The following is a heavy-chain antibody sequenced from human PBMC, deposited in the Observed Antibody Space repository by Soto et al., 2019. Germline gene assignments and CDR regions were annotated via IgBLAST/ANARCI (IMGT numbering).Heavy chain of an antibody. V-gene: IGHV4-39*02. J-gene: IGHJ4*02. CDR1: GGSISSSSYY. Sequence: SETLSLTCTVSGGSISSSSYYWGWIPQPPGKGLEWIGSIYYSGSTYYNPSLKSRVTISVDTSKNTLYLQMNNLRPEDTAMYYCANSWTTLTTGFDFWGQGALVTVSS. D-gene: IGHD4-17*01. CDR2: IYYSGST. CDR3: ANSWTTLTTGFDF.